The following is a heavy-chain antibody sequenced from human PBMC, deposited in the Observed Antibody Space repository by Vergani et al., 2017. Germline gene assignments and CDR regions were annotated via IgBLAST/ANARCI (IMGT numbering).Heavy chain of an antibody. V-gene: IGHV3-30*18. J-gene: IGHJ6*03. CDR1: GFTFCNYG. CDR2: ISHDGNKK. CDR3: AKDPRLKEDYYYYYMDV. Sequence: QVQLVESGGSVVQPGRSLRLSCAASGFTFCNYGLHWVRQAPGQGLEWVAVISHDGNKKYYVDSVKGRFTISRDNSKNTLYLYMNSLRADDTAVYYFAKDPRLKEDYYYYYMDVWGKGTTVTVSS.